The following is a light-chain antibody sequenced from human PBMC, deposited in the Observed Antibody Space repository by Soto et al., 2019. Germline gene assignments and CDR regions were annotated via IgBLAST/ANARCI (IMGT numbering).Light chain of an antibody. J-gene: IGKJ1*01. CDR1: QSVSID. Sequence: EIVLTQSPATLSLSPGERATLSCRASQSVSIDLAWYQQKPGQAPRLLIYDASNRATGIAARFSGSGSGTEFTLTISSLQSEDFAVYYCQPYNNWPPWTFGQGTKVDI. CDR3: QPYNNWPPWT. V-gene: IGKV3D-15*01. CDR2: DAS.